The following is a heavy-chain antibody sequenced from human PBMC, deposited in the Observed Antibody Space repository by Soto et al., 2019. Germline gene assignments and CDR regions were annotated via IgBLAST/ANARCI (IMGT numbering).Heavy chain of an antibody. D-gene: IGHD4-17*01. J-gene: IGHJ4*02. V-gene: IGHV4-34*01. CDR2: INHSGST. CDR3: ARRTVTPFDY. CDR1: DGYFSGYY. Sequence: PSETLSLTSAVYDGYFSGYYWSWIRQPPGKGLEWIGEINHSGSTNYNPSLKSRVTISVDTSKNQFSLKLSSVTAADTAVYYCARRTVTPFDYWGQGTLVTVSS.